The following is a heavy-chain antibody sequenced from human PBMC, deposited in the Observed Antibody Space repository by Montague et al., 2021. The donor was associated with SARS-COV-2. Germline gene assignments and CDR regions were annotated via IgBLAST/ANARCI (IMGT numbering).Heavy chain of an antibody. V-gene: IGHV4-39*01. CDR2: IYYSGST. CDR3: ARMTLLRYFDWLSHGGYFDY. CDR1: GGSISSSSYY. Sequence: SETLSLTCTVSGGSISSSSYYWGWIRQPPGKGLEWIGSIYYSGSTYYNPSLKSRVTISVDTSKNQFSLKLSSVIAADTAVYYCARMTLLRYFDWLSHGGYFDYWGQGTLVTVSS. J-gene: IGHJ4*02. D-gene: IGHD3-9*01.